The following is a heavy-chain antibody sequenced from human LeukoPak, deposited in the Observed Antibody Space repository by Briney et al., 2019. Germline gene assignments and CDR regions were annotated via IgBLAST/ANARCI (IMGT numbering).Heavy chain of an antibody. D-gene: IGHD3-10*01. V-gene: IGHV4-61*05. CDR2: IYYSGST. Sequence: SETLSLTCTVSGGSITSSSYYWGWIRQPPGKGLEWIGYIYYSGSTNYNPSLKSRVTISVDTSKNQFSLKLSSVTAADTAVYYCARGGYYYGSGSYSQYYMDVWGKGTTVTISS. CDR3: ARGGYYYGSGSYSQYYMDV. CDR1: GGSITSSSYY. J-gene: IGHJ6*03.